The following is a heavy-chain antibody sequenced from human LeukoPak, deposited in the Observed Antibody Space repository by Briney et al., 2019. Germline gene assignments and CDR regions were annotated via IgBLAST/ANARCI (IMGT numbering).Heavy chain of an antibody. V-gene: IGHV3-15*01. Sequence: GGSLRLSCAASGFTFSNAWMSWVRQAPGKGLEWVGRIKSKTDGGTTDYAAPVKGRFTISRDDSKNTLYLQMNSLKTEDTAVYYCTTDSFPMAVVTDAFGIWGQGTMVTVSS. D-gene: IGHD6-19*01. J-gene: IGHJ3*02. CDR3: TTDSFPMAVVTDAFGI. CDR2: IKSKTDGGTT. CDR1: GFTFSNAW.